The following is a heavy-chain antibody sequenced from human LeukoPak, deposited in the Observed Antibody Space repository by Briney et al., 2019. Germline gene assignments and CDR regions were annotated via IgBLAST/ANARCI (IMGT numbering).Heavy chain of an antibody. CDR3: ARVGDPEGDIVVVPVTFDY. V-gene: IGHV4-39*01. Sequence: SETLSLTCTVFGGSISSSSYYWGWIRQPPGKGLEWIGSIYYSGSTYYNPSLKSRVTISVDTSKNQFSLKLSSVTAADTAVYYCARVGDPEGDIVVVPVTFDYWGQGTLVTVSS. J-gene: IGHJ4*02. D-gene: IGHD2-2*01. CDR2: IYYSGST. CDR1: GGSISSSSYY.